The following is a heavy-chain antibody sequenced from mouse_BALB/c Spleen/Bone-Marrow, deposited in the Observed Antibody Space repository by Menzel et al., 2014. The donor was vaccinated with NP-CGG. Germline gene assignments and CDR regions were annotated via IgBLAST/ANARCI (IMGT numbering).Heavy chain of an antibody. CDR2: ISTYSGNT. CDR1: GYTFTAYA. CDR3: ARNFYGSSYFDY. J-gene: IGHJ2*01. Sequence: VQLQQSGPELVRPGVSVKLSCKGSGYTFTAYAMHWVKQSHAKSLEWIGLISTYSGNTHYNQNFKGKATMTVDKSSSTAYMELARLTSEDSAIYYCARNFYGSSYFDYWGQDTTLTVSS. D-gene: IGHD1-1*01. V-gene: IGHV1-67*01.